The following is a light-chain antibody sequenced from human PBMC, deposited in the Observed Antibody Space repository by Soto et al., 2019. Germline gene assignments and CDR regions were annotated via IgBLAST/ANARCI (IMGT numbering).Light chain of an antibody. CDR3: QQYYAAPPT. J-gene: IGKJ2*01. Sequence: IVMTQSPDSLAVSLGERATINCKSSQSLLYRSNNRNYLAWYQQKPGQPPKLIIYWASTREAGVPDRVSGSGSGTDFTLTISSLQAEDVAVYYCQQYYAAPPTFGQGTKVDIK. V-gene: IGKV4-1*01. CDR2: WAS. CDR1: QSLLYRSNNRNY.